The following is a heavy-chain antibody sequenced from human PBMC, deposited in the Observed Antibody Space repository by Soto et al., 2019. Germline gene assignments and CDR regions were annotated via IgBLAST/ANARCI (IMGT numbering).Heavy chain of an antibody. CDR3: AHRVLRTVFGLVTTTATYFDF. Sequence: QITLNVSGPTQVKPRQTLTLTCTFSGFSLTTSGVGVGWIRQSTGKAPEWLALIYWDDEKRYSPSLKSRLPITKDTSKNQVVLKMADLDPADTATYYCAHRVLRTVFGLVTTTATYFDFWGQGTPVAVSS. V-gene: IGHV2-5*02. CDR2: IYWDDEK. D-gene: IGHD3-3*01. CDR1: GFSLTTSGVG. J-gene: IGHJ4*02.